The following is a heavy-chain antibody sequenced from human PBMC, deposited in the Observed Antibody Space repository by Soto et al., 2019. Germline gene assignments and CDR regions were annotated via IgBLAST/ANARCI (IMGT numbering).Heavy chain of an antibody. Sequence: QVQLQESGSGLVKPSQTLVLTCTVSGDSISRDGYSWSWLRQPPGKGLEWIGYIYHSGATYYNRSLKSRVTTSVDKSKNQFSLRLASVTAADTAVYYCAREMSYYFDSWGHGTLVTVSS. CDR2: IYHSGAT. CDR3: AREMSYYFDS. CDR1: GDSISRDGYS. J-gene: IGHJ4*01. V-gene: IGHV4-30-2*01.